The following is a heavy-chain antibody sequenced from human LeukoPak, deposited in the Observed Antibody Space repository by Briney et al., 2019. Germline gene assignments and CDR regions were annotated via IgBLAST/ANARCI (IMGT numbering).Heavy chain of an antibody. J-gene: IGHJ3*02. CDR3: ARDQASLNSFDI. CDR1: GYTFTSYG. D-gene: IGHD1-20*01. CDR2: INPYNGIT. Sequence: ASVKVSCKASGYTFTSYGISWVRQAPGQGLEWMGWINPYNGITKYPQELQGRVTMTTDTSTSTAYMYLRSLTSDDTAVYYCARDQASLNSFDIWGQGTMVTVSS. V-gene: IGHV1-18*01.